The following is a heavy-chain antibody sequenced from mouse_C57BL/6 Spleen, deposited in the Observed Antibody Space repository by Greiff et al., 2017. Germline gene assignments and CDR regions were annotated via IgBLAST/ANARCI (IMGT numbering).Heavy chain of an antibody. CDR3: AREYIYVSAMDY. V-gene: IGHV1-53*01. CDR1: GYTFTSYW. Sequence: QVQLQQPGPELVKPGASVKLSCKASGYTFTSYWMHWVKQRPGQGLEWIGTSNPSNGGTNYNEKFKSKATLTVDKSSSTAYMQLSSLTSEGSAVYECAREYIYVSAMDYWGQGTSVTVSS. CDR2: SNPSNGGT. J-gene: IGHJ4*01. D-gene: IGHD5-1*01.